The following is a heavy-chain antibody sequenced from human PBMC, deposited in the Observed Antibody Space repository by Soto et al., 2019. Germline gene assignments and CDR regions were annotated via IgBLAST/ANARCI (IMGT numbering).Heavy chain of an antibody. D-gene: IGHD6-13*01. J-gene: IGHJ4*02. CDR3: ARASSFQQLGY. V-gene: IGHV4-30-4*01. CDR2: IHYSGNT. Sequence: PSETLSLTCTVSGGSVSSASYYWSWIRQPPGKGLEWIGHIHYSGNTYYTTSFRSRGTISMDTSNNQFSLKLSSVTAADTAVYYCARASSFQQLGYWGQGTQVTVSS. CDR1: GGSVSSASYY.